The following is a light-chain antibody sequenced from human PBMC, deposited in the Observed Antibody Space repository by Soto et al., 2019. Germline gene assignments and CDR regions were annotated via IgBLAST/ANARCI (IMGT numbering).Light chain of an antibody. CDR2: EVS. CDR3: SSYTTSTSFIP. V-gene: IGLV2-14*01. Sequence: QSVLTQPASVSGSPGQSITISCTGTSSDIGNYDFVSWYQQVPGTAPKAMIYEVSSRPSGVSNRFSGSKSGNTASLTISGLQAEDEAYYYCSSYTTSTSFIPFGGGTNVTVL. J-gene: IGLJ2*01. CDR1: SSDIGNYDF.